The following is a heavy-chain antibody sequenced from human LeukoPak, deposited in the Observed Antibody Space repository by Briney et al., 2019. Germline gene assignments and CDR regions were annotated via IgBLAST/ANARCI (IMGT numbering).Heavy chain of an antibody. CDR1: GYTFPSYF. Sequence: ASVKVSCKASGYTFPSYFMHRVRQAPGQGLEWMGIINPTGGSTTYAQKFQGRVTMTRDTSTSTVYTELSSLRSDDTAVYYCARTAARRFDYWGQGTLVTVSS. J-gene: IGHJ4*02. CDR2: INPTGGST. V-gene: IGHV1-46*01. D-gene: IGHD6-6*01. CDR3: ARTAARRFDY.